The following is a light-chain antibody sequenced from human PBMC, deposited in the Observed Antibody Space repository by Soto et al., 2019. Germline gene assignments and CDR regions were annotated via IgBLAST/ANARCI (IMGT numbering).Light chain of an antibody. CDR2: GVT. CDR3: SSYVGASTYV. CDR1: SSDVGAYYS. J-gene: IGLJ1*01. V-gene: IGLV2-14*01. Sequence: QSVLTQPASVSGSPGQSITISCTGTSSDVGAYYSVSWYQHHPGKAPKLIIYGVTNRPSGVSNRFSGSKSGNTASLTISGLQAEDEADYHCSSYVGASTYVFGTGTKLTVL.